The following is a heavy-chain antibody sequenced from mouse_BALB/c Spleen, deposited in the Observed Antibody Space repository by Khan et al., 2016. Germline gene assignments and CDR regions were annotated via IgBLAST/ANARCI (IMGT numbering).Heavy chain of an antibody. CDR3: ARRGGNYWYFDV. Sequence: QVQLQQSGAELIKPGASVKISCKATGYTFSSYWIEWVKQSPGHGLEWIGAILPGSGSTNYNEKFKGKATFTADTSSNTAYMQLSSLTSEDSAVYDCARRGGNYWYFDVWGAGTTVTVSS. J-gene: IGHJ1*01. CDR2: ILPGSGST. CDR1: GYTFSSYW. V-gene: IGHV1-9*01. D-gene: IGHD1-1*01.